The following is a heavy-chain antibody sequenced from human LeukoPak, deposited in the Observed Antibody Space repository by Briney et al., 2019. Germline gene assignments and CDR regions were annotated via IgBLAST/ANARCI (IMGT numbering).Heavy chain of an antibody. CDR1: CSCFTSNW. D-gene: IGHD6-13*01. V-gene: IGHV5-51*01. CDR2: FFPGDSDN. J-gene: IGHJ5*02. Sequence: PGESLQISSYGSCSCFTSNWSSWVRQLPAKSLEWMGIFFPGDSDNRYSPSFQGHVTISADKSISNASLQWSSLQASDTATYYCSRVTGSSWGKSGFDHWGQGTLVTVSS. CDR3: SRVTGSSWGKSGFDH.